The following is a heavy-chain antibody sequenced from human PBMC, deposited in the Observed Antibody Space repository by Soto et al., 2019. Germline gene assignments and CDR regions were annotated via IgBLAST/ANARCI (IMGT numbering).Heavy chain of an antibody. CDR1: GGSISSSSYY. D-gene: IGHD6-13*01. CDR3: VRGSTGYSSSLSRY. CDR2: IYYSGST. Sequence: PSETLSLTCTVSGGSISSSSYYWGWIRQPPGKGLEWIGSIYYSGSTYYNPSLKSRVTISVDTSKNQFSLKLSSVTAADTAVYYCVRGSTGYSSSLSRYCGQGTLVPVSS. V-gene: IGHV4-39*07. J-gene: IGHJ4*02.